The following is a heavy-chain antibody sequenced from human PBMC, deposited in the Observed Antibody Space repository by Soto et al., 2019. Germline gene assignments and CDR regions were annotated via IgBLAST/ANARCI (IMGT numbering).Heavy chain of an antibody. CDR2: IYSGGST. CDR1: GFSVSSNY. CDR3: ARGGLPNYYGSGSYYSPLSWFDP. Sequence: PGGSLRLSCAASGFSVSSNYMSWVRQAPGKGLEWVSVIYSGGSTYYADSMKGRFTISRDNSKNTLYLQMNSLRAEDTAVYYCARGGLPNYYGSGSYYSPLSWFDPWGQGSLVTVSS. V-gene: IGHV3-66*01. D-gene: IGHD3-10*01. J-gene: IGHJ5*02.